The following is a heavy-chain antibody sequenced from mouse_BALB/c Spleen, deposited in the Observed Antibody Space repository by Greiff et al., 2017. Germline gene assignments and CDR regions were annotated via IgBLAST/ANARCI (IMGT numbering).Heavy chain of an antibody. CDR1: GFTFSDYY. V-gene: IGHV5-4*02. Sequence: DVKLVESGGGLVKPGGSLKLSCAASGFTFSDYYMYWVRQTPEKRLEWVATISDGGSYTYYPDSVKGRFTISRDNAKNNLYLQMSSLKSEDTAMYYCARDRSFDDTTAPYYAMDYWGQGTSVTVSS. J-gene: IGHJ4*01. CDR2: ISDGGSYT. CDR3: ARDRSFDDTTAPYYAMDY. D-gene: IGHD1-2*01.